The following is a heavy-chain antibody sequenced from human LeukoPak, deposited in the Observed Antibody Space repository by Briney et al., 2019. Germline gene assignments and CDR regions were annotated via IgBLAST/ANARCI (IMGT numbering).Heavy chain of an antibody. CDR2: IYYSGST. Sequence: SETLSLTCTVSGGSISSYYWSWIRQPPGKGLEWIGYIYYSGSTNYNPSLKSRVTISVDTSKNQFSLKLCSVTAADTAVYYCARLSADTAMVLFDYWGQGTLVTVSS. CDR1: GGSISSYY. CDR3: ARLSADTAMVLFDY. D-gene: IGHD5-18*01. J-gene: IGHJ4*02. V-gene: IGHV4-59*08.